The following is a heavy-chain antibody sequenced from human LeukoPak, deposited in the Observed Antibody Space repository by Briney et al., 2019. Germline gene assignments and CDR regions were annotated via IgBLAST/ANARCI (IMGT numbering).Heavy chain of an antibody. V-gene: IGHV3-30*02. Sequence: GGSLRLSCAASGFTFGSYGLHWVRQAPGKGLEWVAFIRYDGSDKYYADSVKGRFTISRDNSKNTLYLQMNSLRSEDTAVYYCAKDQAGIYDILTGYPEDWGQGTLVTVSS. CDR1: GFTFGSYG. CDR2: IRYDGSDK. CDR3: AKDQAGIYDILTGYPED. J-gene: IGHJ4*02. D-gene: IGHD3-9*01.